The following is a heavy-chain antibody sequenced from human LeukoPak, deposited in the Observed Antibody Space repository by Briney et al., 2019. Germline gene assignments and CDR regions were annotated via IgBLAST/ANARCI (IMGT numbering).Heavy chain of an antibody. J-gene: IGHJ6*02. D-gene: IGHD4-17*01. CDR1: GHTFTGYY. CDR3: ARWKLSDYGDYVPHYYGMDV. Sequence: ASVKVSCKASGHTFTGYYMHWVRQAPGQGLEWMGWINPNSGGTNYAQKFQGRVTMTRDTSISTAYMELSRLRSDDTAVYYCARWKLSDYGDYVPHYYGMDVWGQGTTVTVSS. V-gene: IGHV1-2*02. CDR2: INPNSGGT.